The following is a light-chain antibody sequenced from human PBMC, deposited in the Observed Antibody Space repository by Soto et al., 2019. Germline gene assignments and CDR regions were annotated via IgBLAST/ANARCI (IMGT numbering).Light chain of an antibody. CDR3: QQRSNWPSIT. CDR1: QSVSSY. CDR2: DAS. V-gene: IGKV3-11*01. J-gene: IGKJ5*01. Sequence: EIVLTQSPATLSLSPGERATLSCRARQSVSSYLAWYQQKPGQAPRLLIYDASNRATGSPARFSGSEDGTDLTLNISSLEPEDFAVYYCQQRSNWPSITFGQGTRLEIK.